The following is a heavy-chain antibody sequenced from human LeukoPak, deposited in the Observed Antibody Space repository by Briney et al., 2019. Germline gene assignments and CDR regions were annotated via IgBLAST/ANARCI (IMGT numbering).Heavy chain of an antibody. V-gene: IGHV4-34*01. J-gene: IGHJ4*02. CDR1: GGSFSGYY. Sequence: NPSETLSLTCAVYGGSFSGYYWSWIRQPPGKGLEWIGEINHSGSTNYNPSLKSRVTISVDTSKNQFSLKLSSVTAADTAVYYCARDVSVAGLDYWGQGTLVTVSS. D-gene: IGHD6-19*01. CDR3: ARDVSVAGLDY. CDR2: INHSGST.